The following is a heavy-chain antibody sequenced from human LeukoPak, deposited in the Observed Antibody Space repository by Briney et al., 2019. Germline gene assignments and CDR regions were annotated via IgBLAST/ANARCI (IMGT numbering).Heavy chain of an antibody. J-gene: IGHJ5*02. CDR1: GASFSGYF. CDR3: ARSESIRIKASNRNLIGIGKKSFDP. V-gene: IGHV4-34*01. Sequence: SETLSLTCSVSGASFSGYFWSWIRLAPGKGLEWIGEIDDAGNTNFNPSLKSRVSFSIDTSKKHFILNVASVTPADTAVYFCARSESIRIKASNRNLIGIGKKSFDPWGQGTLVTVSS. D-gene: IGHD3-16*02. CDR2: IDDAGNT.